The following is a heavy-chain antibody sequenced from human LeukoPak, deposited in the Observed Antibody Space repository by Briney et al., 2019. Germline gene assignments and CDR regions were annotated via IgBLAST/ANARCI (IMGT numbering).Heavy chain of an antibody. CDR2: INPNGGNT. D-gene: IGHD3-3*01. V-gene: IGHV1-8*03. J-gene: IGHJ3*02. Sequence: ASVKVSCKASGYTFTSYDINWVRQATGQGLEWMGWINPNGGNTDYAQNFQGRVTITTDTSISTAYMELSSLRSEDTAVYYCARGPPPLEWLYRGIAFDIWGQGTMVTVSS. CDR3: ARGPPPLEWLYRGIAFDI. CDR1: GYTFTSYD.